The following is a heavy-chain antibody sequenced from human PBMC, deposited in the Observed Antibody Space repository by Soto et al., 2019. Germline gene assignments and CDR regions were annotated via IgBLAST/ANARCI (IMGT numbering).Heavy chain of an antibody. Sequence: SCKASGYTFSDYSIHWVRQAPGQGLEWMGWINPNSGGTKYAPKFQGGVTMTRDTSITTAYMELSRLRSGDTAVYYCAREPATAKPEGVDFWGQGTLVTVSS. J-gene: IGHJ4*02. D-gene: IGHD1-1*01. V-gene: IGHV1-2*02. CDR3: AREPATAKPEGVDF. CDR1: GYTFSDYS. CDR2: INPNSGGT.